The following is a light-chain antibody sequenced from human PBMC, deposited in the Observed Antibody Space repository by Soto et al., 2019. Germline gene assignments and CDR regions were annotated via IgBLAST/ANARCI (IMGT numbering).Light chain of an antibody. V-gene: IGKV4-1*01. CDR2: WAS. J-gene: IGKJ4*01. Sequence: DMVMTQSPDSLAVSLGERPTINLKSSQSVLYSSNNKNYLAWYQQKPGQPPKLLIYWASTRESGVPDRFSGSGSGTDFTLTISSLQAEDVAVYYCQQYYSTPLTFGGGTKVDI. CDR1: QSVLYSSNNKNY. CDR3: QQYYSTPLT.